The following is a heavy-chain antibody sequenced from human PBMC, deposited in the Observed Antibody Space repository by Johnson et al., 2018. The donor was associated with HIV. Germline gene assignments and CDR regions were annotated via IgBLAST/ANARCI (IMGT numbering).Heavy chain of an antibody. CDR1: GFTFSSYG. Sequence: QVQLVESGGGLVQPGGSLRLSCAASGFTFSSYGMHWVRQAPGKGLEWVAVISYDGSNKYYADSVKGRFTISRDNSKNTLYLQMNSLRDEDTAVYYSARDGTFGYGDYVGRAFDIWGQGTMVTVSS. CDR2: ISYDGSNK. J-gene: IGHJ3*02. V-gene: IGHV3-30*03. CDR3: ARDGTFGYGDYVGRAFDI. D-gene: IGHD4-17*01.